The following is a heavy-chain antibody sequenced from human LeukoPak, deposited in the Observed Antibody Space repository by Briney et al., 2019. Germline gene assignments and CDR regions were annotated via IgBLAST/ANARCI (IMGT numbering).Heavy chain of an antibody. V-gene: IGHV1-2*02. CDR3: ARRSRNGLDAFDI. CDR2: IDPNNGDT. D-gene: IGHD3/OR15-3a*01. CDR1: AYTFTFYY. J-gene: IGHJ3*02. Sequence: GASVTVSFTSSAYTFTFYYLHWVRQAPGQGPEWMGWIDPNNGDTEYAQKFQGRVTMTRDRSISTAYMELSRLTSDDTAVYYCARRSRNGLDAFDIWGQGTMVTVSS.